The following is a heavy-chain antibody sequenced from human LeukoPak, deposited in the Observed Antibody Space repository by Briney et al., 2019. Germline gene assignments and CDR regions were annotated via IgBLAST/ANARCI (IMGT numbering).Heavy chain of an antibody. CDR2: ISAYNGNT. CDR1: GSTFTTYD. V-gene: IGHV1-18*01. CDR3: ARDLSGDYSPFDY. J-gene: IGHJ4*02. Sequence: ASVKVSCKASGSTFTTYDINWVRQATGQGLEWMGWISAYNGNTNYAQKLQGRVTMTTDTSTSTAYMELRSLRSDDTAVYYCARDLSGDYSPFDYWGQGTLVTVSS. D-gene: IGHD4-11*01.